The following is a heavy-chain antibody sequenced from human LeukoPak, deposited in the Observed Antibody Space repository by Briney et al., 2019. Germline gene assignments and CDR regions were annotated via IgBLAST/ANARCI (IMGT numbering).Heavy chain of an antibody. CDR2: IRSKAYGGTT. Sequence: GSLRLSCTASGFTFGDYAMSWFRQAPGKGLEWVGFIRSKAYGGTTEYAASVKGRFTISRDDSKSIAYLQMNSLKTEETAVYYCTRRLYWSGGSCHTTDYWGQGTLVTVSS. V-gene: IGHV3-49*03. D-gene: IGHD2-15*01. CDR1: GFTFGDYA. J-gene: IGHJ4*02. CDR3: TRRLYWSGGSCHTTDY.